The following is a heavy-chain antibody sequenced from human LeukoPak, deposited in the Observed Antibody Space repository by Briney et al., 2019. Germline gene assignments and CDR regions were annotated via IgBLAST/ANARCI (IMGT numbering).Heavy chain of an antibody. CDR2: IWDDGSNK. Sequence: GGSLRLSCAASRLNFNDYDMDWVRQAPGKGLEWVAVIWDDGSNKYYGESVKGRFTTSRDISKNMLYLQMNSLRVEDTAVYYCAKERGGQDWDFDLWGRGTLVTVSS. V-gene: IGHV3-33*06. J-gene: IGHJ2*01. CDR3: AKERGGQDWDFDL. D-gene: IGHD3-10*01. CDR1: RLNFNDYD.